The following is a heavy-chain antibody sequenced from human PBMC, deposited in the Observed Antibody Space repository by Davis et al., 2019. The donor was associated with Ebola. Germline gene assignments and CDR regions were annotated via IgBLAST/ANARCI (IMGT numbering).Heavy chain of an antibody. CDR1: GYTFTHYY. CDR3: ARGFCSGGSCYYCDY. Sequence: AASVKVSCKASGYTFTHYYMHWVRQAPGQGLEWMGLINPTGGSTTYAQTFQGRVTMTRDTSTSTVYMELSSLRSEDAAVYYCARGFCSGGSCYYCDYWGQGTLVTVSS. V-gene: IGHV1-46*01. J-gene: IGHJ4*02. CDR2: INPTGGST. D-gene: IGHD2-15*01.